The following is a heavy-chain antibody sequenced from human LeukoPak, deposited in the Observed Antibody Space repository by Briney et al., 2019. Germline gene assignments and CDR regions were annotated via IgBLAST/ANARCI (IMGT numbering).Heavy chain of an antibody. D-gene: IGHD3-22*01. CDR2: IYNSGNT. Sequence: SETLSLTCSVSGASISRYYWSWIRQPPGKGLEWIGYIYNSGNTNYNPSLKSRVTISLDTSENQFSLKLTSVTAADTAVYFCSRVGGRWLGPGFDHWGQGTLVTVSS. V-gene: IGHV4-59*01. CDR3: SRVGGRWLGPGFDH. CDR1: GASISRYY. J-gene: IGHJ4*02.